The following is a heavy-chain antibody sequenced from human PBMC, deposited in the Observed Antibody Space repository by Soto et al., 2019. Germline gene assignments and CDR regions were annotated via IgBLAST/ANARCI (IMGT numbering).Heavy chain of an antibody. Sequence: SLRLSCAASGFSFSDYYMSWIRQAPGKGLEWISYISSSVSSIYYADSVKGRLTISRDNARNSLYLQMNNLRAEDTAVYYCARDWGDCASTSCHNFDFWGQGTQVTVS. J-gene: IGHJ4*02. CDR3: ARDWGDCASTSCHNFDF. CDR1: GFSFSDYY. D-gene: IGHD2-2*02. V-gene: IGHV3-11*01. CDR2: ISSSVSSI.